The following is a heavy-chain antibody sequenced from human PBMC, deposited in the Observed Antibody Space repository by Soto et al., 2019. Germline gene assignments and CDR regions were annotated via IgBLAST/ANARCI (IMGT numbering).Heavy chain of an antibody. CDR3: ATSRDVTSGGLDY. V-gene: IGHV1-2*04. CDR1: GYTFTGYY. CDR2: IKPNSGGT. J-gene: IGHJ4*02. D-gene: IGHD2-15*01. Sequence: ASVKVSCKASGYTFTGYYMHWVRQAPGQGLEWMGWIKPNSGGTNYAQKFQGWVTMTRDTSITTAYMELSRLRSDDTAVYYCATSRDVTSGGLDYRGKGTLCTVSS.